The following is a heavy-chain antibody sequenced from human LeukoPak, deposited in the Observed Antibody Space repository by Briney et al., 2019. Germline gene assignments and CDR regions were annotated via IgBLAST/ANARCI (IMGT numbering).Heavy chain of an antibody. CDR3: ASAPSRFSGCAAADY. Sequence: PGGSLRLSCAASGFTFSTYWMHWVRQAPGKGLVWVSRINSDGSSTSYADSVKGRFTISRDNAKNTLYLQMNRLSAEDTAVNDCASAPSRFSGCAAADYGGQGTLVTVSS. D-gene: IGHD5-12*01. CDR1: GFTFSTYW. V-gene: IGHV3-74*01. J-gene: IGHJ4*02. CDR2: INSDGSST.